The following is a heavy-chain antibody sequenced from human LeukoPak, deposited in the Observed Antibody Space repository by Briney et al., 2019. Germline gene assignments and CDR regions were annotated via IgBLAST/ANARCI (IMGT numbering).Heavy chain of an antibody. CDR3: AKGKIAARPDY. CDR2: ISGDGGST. D-gene: IGHD6-6*01. J-gene: IGHJ4*02. CDR1: GFTFSSYA. V-gene: IGHV3-43*02. Sequence: GGSLRLSCVASGFTFSSYAMSWVRQAPGKGLEWVSLISGDGGSTYYADSVKGRFTISRDNSKNSLYLQMNSLRTEDTALYYCAKGKIAARPDYWGQGTLVTVSS.